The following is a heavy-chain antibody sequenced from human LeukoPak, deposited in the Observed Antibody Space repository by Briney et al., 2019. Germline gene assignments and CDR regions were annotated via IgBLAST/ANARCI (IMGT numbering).Heavy chain of an antibody. CDR1: GFTVSSNY. CDR2: IYSGGST. J-gene: IGHJ4*02. Sequence: EGSLRLSCAASGFTVSSNYMSWVRQAPGKGLEWVSVIYSGGSTYYADSVKGRFTISRDNSKNTLYLQMNSLRAEDTAVYYCARGIMVRGVTSAFDYWGQGTLVTVSS. V-gene: IGHV3-53*01. D-gene: IGHD3-10*01. CDR3: ARGIMVRGVTSAFDY.